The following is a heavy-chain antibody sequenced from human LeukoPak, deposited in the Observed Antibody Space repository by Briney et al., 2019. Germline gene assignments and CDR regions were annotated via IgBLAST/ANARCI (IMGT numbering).Heavy chain of an antibody. CDR1: GFTFSSYE. D-gene: IGHD3-10*01. J-gene: IGHJ6*03. CDR3: ARIGVVRGVILYYYMDV. V-gene: IGHV3-48*03. CDR2: ISSSGSTI. Sequence: GGSLRFSCAASGFTFSSYEMNWLRQAPGKGLEGFSYISSSGSTIYYAFSVKGRFTISRDNAKNSLYLQMNSLRAEDTAVYYCARIGVVRGVILYYYMDVWGKGTTVTISS.